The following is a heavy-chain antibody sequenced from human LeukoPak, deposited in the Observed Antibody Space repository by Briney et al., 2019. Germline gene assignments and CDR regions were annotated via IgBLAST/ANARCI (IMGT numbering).Heavy chain of an antibody. Sequence: GASVKVSCKASGYTFTGYYMHWVRQAPGQGLEWMGWINPNSGGTNYAQKFQGRVTMTRDTSISTAYMELSRLRSDDTAVYYCATFPGPYYYGMDVWGQGTTVTVSS. J-gene: IGHJ6*02. D-gene: IGHD2/OR15-2a*01. CDR2: INPNSGGT. CDR1: GYTFTGYY. CDR3: ATFPGPYYYGMDV. V-gene: IGHV1-2*02.